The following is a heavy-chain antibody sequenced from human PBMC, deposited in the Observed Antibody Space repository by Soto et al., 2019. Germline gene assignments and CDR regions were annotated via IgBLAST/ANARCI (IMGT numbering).Heavy chain of an antibody. CDR2: ISGSGGST. V-gene: IGHV3-23*01. D-gene: IGHD1-26*01. CDR1: GFTFSSYA. J-gene: IGHJ3*02. CDR3: AREQWYSGSYYAAFDI. Sequence: EVQLLESGGGLVQPGGSLRLSCAASGFTFSSYAMSWVRQAPGKGLEWVSAISGSGGSTYYADSVKGRFTISRDNSKNTLYLQMNSVRAEDTAVYYCAREQWYSGSYYAAFDIWGQGTMVTVSS.